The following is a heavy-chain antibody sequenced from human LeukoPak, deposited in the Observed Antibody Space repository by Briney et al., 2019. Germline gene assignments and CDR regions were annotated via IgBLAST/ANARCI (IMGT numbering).Heavy chain of an antibody. Sequence: ASVKVSCKASGYTFTGYYMHWVRQATGQGLEWMGWVNPNSGNTGYAQKFQGRVTMTRDTSISTAYMELSSLTSEDTAVYYCARRSEDYDSSEYPYWGQGTLVTVSS. CDR3: ARRSEDYDSSEYPY. CDR1: GYTFTGYY. CDR2: VNPNSGNT. V-gene: IGHV1-8*02. J-gene: IGHJ4*02. D-gene: IGHD3-22*01.